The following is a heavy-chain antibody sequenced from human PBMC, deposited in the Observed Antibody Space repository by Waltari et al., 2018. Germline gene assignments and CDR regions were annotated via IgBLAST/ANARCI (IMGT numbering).Heavy chain of an antibody. J-gene: IGHJ5*01. CDR2: INQDGNKL. CDR1: GFTFSSYW. V-gene: IGHV3-7*01. D-gene: IGHD4-17*01. CDR3: ARDQMVTVTDDNWFDS. Sequence: ELHLVEYGGGLVQPGVSLRLPCAASGFTFSSYWLSWVRQAPGKGLEWVANINQDGNKLYYVDSVEGRFTISRDNAKNSLYLQMNSLRAEDTAVYYCARDQMVTVTDDNWFDSWGQGNLVTVSS.